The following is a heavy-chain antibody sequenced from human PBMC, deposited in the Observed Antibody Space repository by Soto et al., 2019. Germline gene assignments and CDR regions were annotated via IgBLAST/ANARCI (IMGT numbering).Heavy chain of an antibody. D-gene: IGHD2-21*01. CDR2: ISWDGGST. V-gene: IGHV3-43D*04. Sequence: GSLRLSCAASGFTFDDYAMHWVRQAPGKGLEWVSLISWDGGSTYYADSVKGRFTISRDNSKNSLYLQMNSLRAEDTALYYCAKGGGVVLYYYYGMDVWGQGTTVTVS. CDR1: GFTFDDYA. J-gene: IGHJ6*02. CDR3: AKGGGVVLYYYYGMDV.